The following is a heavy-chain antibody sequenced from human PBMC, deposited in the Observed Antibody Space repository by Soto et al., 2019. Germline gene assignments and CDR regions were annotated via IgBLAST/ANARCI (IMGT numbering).Heavy chain of an antibody. D-gene: IGHD5-18*01. CDR1: GFTFSNYA. CDR2: INNNGDTT. CDR3: VGGASQLWPLV. Sequence: GGSLRLSCSASGFTFSNYAMHWVRQSPGKGLEYVSAINNNGDTTYYADSVKGRFTISRDNSKNTLYLQMSSLIAEDTAVYYCVGGASQLWPLVWGQGTLVTVSS. V-gene: IGHV3-64D*08. J-gene: IGHJ4*02.